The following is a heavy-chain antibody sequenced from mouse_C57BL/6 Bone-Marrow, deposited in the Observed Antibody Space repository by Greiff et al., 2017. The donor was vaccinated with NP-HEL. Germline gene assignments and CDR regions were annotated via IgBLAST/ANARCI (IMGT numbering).Heavy chain of an antibody. D-gene: IGHD1-1*01. CDR1: GYTFTDYN. Sequence: VQLQQSGPELVKPGASVKMSCKASGYTFTDYNMHWVKQSHGKSLEWIGYINPNNGGTSYNQKFKGKATLTVDTSSSTAYMQLSSLTSEDSAVYYCAREYYGSSPFAYWGQGTLVTVSA. J-gene: IGHJ3*01. CDR3: AREYYGSSPFAY. V-gene: IGHV1-22*01. CDR2: INPNNGGT.